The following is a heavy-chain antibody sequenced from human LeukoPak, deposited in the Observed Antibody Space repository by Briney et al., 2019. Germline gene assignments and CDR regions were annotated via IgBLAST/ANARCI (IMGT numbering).Heavy chain of an antibody. Sequence: GGSLTLSCAASGFTFSSYAMSWVHQAPGKGLQWVSAISGSGGSTYYADSVKGRFTISRDNAKNSLYLQMNSLRAEDTALYYCARGRGSSWYNYYYYMDVWGKGTTVTVS. V-gene: IGHV3-23*01. CDR1: GFTFSSYA. CDR2: ISGSGGST. J-gene: IGHJ6*03. D-gene: IGHD6-13*01. CDR3: ARGRGSSWYNYYYYMDV.